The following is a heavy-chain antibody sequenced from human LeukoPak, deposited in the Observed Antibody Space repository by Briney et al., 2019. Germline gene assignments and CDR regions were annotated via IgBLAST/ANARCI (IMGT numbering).Heavy chain of an antibody. CDR3: ARIELLLDAFDV. J-gene: IGHJ3*01. V-gene: IGHV3-30*02. CDR1: GFTFSSYG. Sequence: GGSLRLSCAASGFTFSSYGMHWVRQAPGKGLEWVAFIRYDGSNKYYADSVQGRFTISRDHSKSTLYLQMNSLRAEDTAVYYCARIELLLDAFDVWGQGTMVTVSS. CDR2: IRYDGSNK. D-gene: IGHD2-15*01.